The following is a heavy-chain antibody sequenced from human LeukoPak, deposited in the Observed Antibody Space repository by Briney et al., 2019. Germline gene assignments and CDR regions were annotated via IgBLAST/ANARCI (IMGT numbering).Heavy chain of an antibody. CDR1: GYTLSGEY. J-gene: IGHJ2*01. CDR2: NNPKSGGT. CDR3: VSGLPGGFDL. V-gene: IGHV1-2*06. Sequence: ASVKVSCKASGYTLSGEYMHWVRQAPGQGLEWMGRNNPKSGGTNYAQKFQGRVTMTSDTSISTLYMEVSRLKSDDTAVYYCVSGLPGGFDLWGRGTRVTVSS.